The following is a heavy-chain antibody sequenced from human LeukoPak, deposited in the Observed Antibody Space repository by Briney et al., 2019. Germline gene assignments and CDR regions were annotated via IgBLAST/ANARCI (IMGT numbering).Heavy chain of an antibody. CDR3: AGVGDGCFDQ. CDR1: GGSISTYY. CDR2: IYYSGNT. D-gene: IGHD5-24*01. V-gene: IGHV4-59*01. Sequence: TSETLSLTCTVSGGSISTYYWSWIRQPPGKGLEWIGYIYYSGNTNYNPSLKSRVTISVDTSKNQFSLKLSSVTAADTAVYYCAGVGDGCFDQWGQGTLVTVSS. J-gene: IGHJ4*02.